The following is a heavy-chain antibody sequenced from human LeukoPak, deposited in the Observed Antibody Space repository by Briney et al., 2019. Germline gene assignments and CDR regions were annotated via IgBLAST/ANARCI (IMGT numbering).Heavy chain of an antibody. D-gene: IGHD6-13*01. CDR3: ARDQIQQLVMEDYYYYYGMDV. CDR1: GGSISSGGYY. V-gene: IGHV4-31*03. Sequence: SETLSLTCTVSGGSISSGGYYWSWVRQHPGKGLEWIGYIYYSGSTYYNPSLKIRVTISVDTSKNQFSLKLSSVTAADTAVYYCARDQIQQLVMEDYYYYYGMDVWGQGTTVTVSS. J-gene: IGHJ6*02. CDR2: IYYSGST.